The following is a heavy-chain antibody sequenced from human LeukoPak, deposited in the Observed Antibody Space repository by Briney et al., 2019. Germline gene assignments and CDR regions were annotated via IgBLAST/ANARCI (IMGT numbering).Heavy chain of an antibody. CDR2: INPNSGGT. J-gene: IGHJ4*02. Sequence: ASVKVSCKAFGYMHWVRQAPGQGLEWMGWINPNSGGTNYAQKFQGRVTMTRDTSISTAYMELSRLRSDDTAVYYCARDPSETGELLRRWGQGTLVTVSS. CDR1: GY. CDR3: ARDPSETGELLRR. V-gene: IGHV1-2*02. D-gene: IGHD1-26*01.